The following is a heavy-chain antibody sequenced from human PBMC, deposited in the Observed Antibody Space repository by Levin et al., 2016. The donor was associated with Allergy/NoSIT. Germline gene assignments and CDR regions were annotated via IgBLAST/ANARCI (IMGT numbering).Heavy chain of an antibody. CDR2: ISASNGKT. D-gene: IGHD3-3*01. CDR1: GYTFTNYG. V-gene: IGHV1-18*04. Sequence: ASVKVSCKASGYTFTNYGVTWIRQAPGQGLEWMGWISASNGKTRYAQKFQDRVTMTIDTSANTVYMELRGLRSDDTAIYYCARSISIFGISVLSEYFDFWGRGTLVTVSS. J-gene: IGHJ4*02. CDR3: ARSISIFGISVLSEYFDF.